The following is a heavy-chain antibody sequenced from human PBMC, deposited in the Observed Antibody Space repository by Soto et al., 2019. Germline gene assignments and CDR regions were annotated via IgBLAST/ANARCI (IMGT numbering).Heavy chain of an antibody. Sequence: GGSLRLSCAASGFTFSNYGMHWVRLPPGQGLEYVSAITSTGDRTYYADSVKGRFTISRDNSKNTLYLQMGSLRAEDMAVYYCSRVFLDSGGYYYDYWGQGTLVTVSS. V-gene: IGHV3-64*02. D-gene: IGHD3-22*01. CDR3: SRVFLDSGGYYYDY. CDR2: ITSTGDRT. J-gene: IGHJ4*02. CDR1: GFTFSNYG.